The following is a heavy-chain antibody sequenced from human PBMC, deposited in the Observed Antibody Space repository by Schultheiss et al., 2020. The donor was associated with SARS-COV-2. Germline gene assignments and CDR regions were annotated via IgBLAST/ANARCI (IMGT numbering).Heavy chain of an antibody. J-gene: IGHJ3*02. Sequence: SETLSLTCAVSGYSISSGYYWGWIRQPPGKGLEWIGSIYHSGSTYYNPSLKSRVTISVDTSKNQFSLKLSSVTAADTAVYYCASLNYCSGGSCYDAFDIWGQGTMVTVSS. V-gene: IGHV4-38-2*01. D-gene: IGHD2-15*01. CDR1: GYSISSGYY. CDR3: ASLNYCSGGSCYDAFDI. CDR2: IYHSGST.